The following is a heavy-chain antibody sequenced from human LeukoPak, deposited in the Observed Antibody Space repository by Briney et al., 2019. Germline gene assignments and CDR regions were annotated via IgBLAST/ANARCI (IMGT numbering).Heavy chain of an antibody. J-gene: IGHJ4*01. V-gene: IGHV4-39*07. CDR2: IYYSGST. D-gene: IGHD5-12*01. CDR1: GGSISSSSYY. Sequence: SETLSLTCTVSGGSISSSSYYWGWIRQPPGKGLEWIGSIYYSGSTYYNPSLKSRVTISVDTSKNQFSLKLSSVTAADTAVYYCARVFKGGGYSGYEGFFFDYW. CDR3: ARVFKGGGYSGYEGFFFDY.